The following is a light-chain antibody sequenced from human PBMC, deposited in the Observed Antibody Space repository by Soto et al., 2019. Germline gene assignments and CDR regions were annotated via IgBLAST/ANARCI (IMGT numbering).Light chain of an antibody. CDR2: DAS. CDR1: QTISSW. Sequence: IHMTHSPSTLSGSLGDRVAITCRASQTISSWLAWYQQKPGKAPKPLIYDASTLKTGVPSRFSGSGSGSEFNFTITGLQPDDFATYFRQQYNTYSTFGQGTRLEIK. J-gene: IGKJ5*01. CDR3: QQYNTYST. V-gene: IGKV1-5*01.